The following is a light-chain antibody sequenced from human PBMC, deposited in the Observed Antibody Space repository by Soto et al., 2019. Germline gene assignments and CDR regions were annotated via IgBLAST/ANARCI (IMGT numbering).Light chain of an antibody. V-gene: IGKV1-33*01. Sequence: DIQMTQSPSSLSSSVGDIFTIRCQASQNINNYLNWCQQKPGRAPKLLIYDASNLEAGVPSRFRGSGSGTDFTFTISRLQPEDIATYYCQQYENLPTFGQGTRLEI. CDR3: QQYENLPT. CDR2: DAS. J-gene: IGKJ5*01. CDR1: QNINNY.